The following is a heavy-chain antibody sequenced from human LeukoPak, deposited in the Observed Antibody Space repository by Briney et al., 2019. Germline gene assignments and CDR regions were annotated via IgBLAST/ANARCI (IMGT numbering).Heavy chain of an antibody. D-gene: IGHD1-7*01. Sequence: GASVKVSCKASGYTFTSYDINWVRQATGQGLEWMGWMNPNSGNTGYAQKFQGRVTMTRNTSISTAYMELSSLRSEDTAVYYCARGRGNYRFTVFDLSYWGQGTLVTVSS. J-gene: IGHJ4*02. CDR2: MNPNSGNT. V-gene: IGHV1-8*01. CDR3: ARGRGNYRFTVFDLSY. CDR1: GYTFTSYD.